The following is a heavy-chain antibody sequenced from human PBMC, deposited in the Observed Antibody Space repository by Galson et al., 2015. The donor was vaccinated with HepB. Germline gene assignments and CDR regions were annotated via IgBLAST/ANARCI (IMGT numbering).Heavy chain of an antibody. J-gene: IGHJ3*02. CDR3: ARKGSYSPYDYVWGTYRYDAIDI. D-gene: IGHD3-16*02. Sequence: SLRLSCAASGFTFRSYWMSWVRQAPGKGLEWVANIKQDGSEKYYVDSVKGRFTIPRDNATNALYLQMISLRAQYTAVYYCARKGSYSPYDYVWGTYRYDAIDIWGQGTIVTVSS. V-gene: IGHV3-7*03. CDR1: GFTFRSYW. CDR2: IKQDGSEK.